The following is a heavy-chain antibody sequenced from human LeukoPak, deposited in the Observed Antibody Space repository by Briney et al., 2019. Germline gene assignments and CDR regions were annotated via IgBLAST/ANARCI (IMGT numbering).Heavy chain of an antibody. CDR2: IYPGDSDT. CDR1: GYSFTDYW. CDR3: ARHGINYYDSSGYYLNWFDP. D-gene: IGHD3-22*01. J-gene: IGHJ5*02. V-gene: IGHV5-51*01. Sequence: GESLKISCKGSGYSFTDYWIGWVRQMPGKGLEWMGIIYPGDSDTRYSPSFPGQVTISADKSISTAYLQWSSLKGSDTAMYYCARHGINYYDSSGYYLNWFDPWGQGTLVTVSS.